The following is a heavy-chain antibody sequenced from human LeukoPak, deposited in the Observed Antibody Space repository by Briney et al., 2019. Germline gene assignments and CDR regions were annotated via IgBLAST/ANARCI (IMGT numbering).Heavy chain of an antibody. J-gene: IGHJ4*02. CDR3: VLHDILTGYYAYSDY. D-gene: IGHD3-9*01. V-gene: IGHV1-18*01. CDR1: GYTFTSYG. Sequence: ASVKVSCKASGYTFTSYGISWVRQAPGQGLEWMGWISAYNGNTNYAQKLQGRVTMTTDTSTSTAYMELRSLRSDDTAVYYCVLHDILTGYYAYSDYWGQGTLVTVSS. CDR2: ISAYNGNT.